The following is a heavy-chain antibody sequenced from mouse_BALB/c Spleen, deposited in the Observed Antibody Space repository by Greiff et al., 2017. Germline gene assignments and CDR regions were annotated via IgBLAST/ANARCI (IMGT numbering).Heavy chain of an antibody. CDR1: GYTFTSYW. D-gene: IGHD1-1*01. V-gene: IGHV1-5*01. CDR3: TRYYGGRGYFDY. Sequence: EVQVVEPGTVLARPGAPVKMSCKASGYTFTSYWMHWVKQRPGQGLEWIGAIYPGNSDTSYNQKFKGKAKLTAVTSTSTAYMELSSLTNEDSAVYYCTRYYGGRGYFDYWGQGTTLTVSS. J-gene: IGHJ2*01. CDR2: IYPGNSDT.